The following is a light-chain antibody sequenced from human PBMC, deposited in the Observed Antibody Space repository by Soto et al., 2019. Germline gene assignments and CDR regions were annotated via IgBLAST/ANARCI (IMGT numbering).Light chain of an antibody. CDR1: QSVANY. J-gene: IGKJ2*03. CDR3: QQRSNWLLS. Sequence: IMVSISLATLSLSQRERATLSCRASQSVANYLAWYQQRPGQAPRLLIYDASNRATGIPARFRGSGSGTDFTLTISSLEPEDFAVYYCQQRSNWLLSFG. CDR2: DAS. V-gene: IGKV3-11*01.